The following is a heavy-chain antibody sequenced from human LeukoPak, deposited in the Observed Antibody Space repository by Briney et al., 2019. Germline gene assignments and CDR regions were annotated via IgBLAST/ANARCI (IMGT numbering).Heavy chain of an antibody. Sequence: SETLSLTCAVSGGSISSDYWNWIRQPPGKGLEWIGSIYYSGNTYYNPSLKSRVTIPVDTPNNQFSLILSSVTAADTAVYYCARSGLGSSGCYRGNWFDPWGQGTLVTVSS. CDR1: GGSISSDY. J-gene: IGHJ5*02. CDR3: ARSGLGSSGCYRGNWFDP. CDR2: IYYSGNT. V-gene: IGHV4-59*05. D-gene: IGHD3-22*01.